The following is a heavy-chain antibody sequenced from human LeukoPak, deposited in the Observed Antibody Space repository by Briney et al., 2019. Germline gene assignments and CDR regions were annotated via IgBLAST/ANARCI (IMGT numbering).Heavy chain of an antibody. CDR3: ARISEVGATTRCYFDY. J-gene: IGHJ4*02. CDR2: IFSNDEK. V-gene: IGHV2-26*01. Sequence: SGPTLVNPTETLTLTCTVSGFSIRNARMGVSWIRQPPGKALEWLAHIFSNDEKSYSTSLKSRLTISRDTSKSQVVLTMTNVDPVDTATYYCARISEVGATTRCYFDYWGQGTLVTVSS. D-gene: IGHD1-26*01. CDR1: GFSIRNARMG.